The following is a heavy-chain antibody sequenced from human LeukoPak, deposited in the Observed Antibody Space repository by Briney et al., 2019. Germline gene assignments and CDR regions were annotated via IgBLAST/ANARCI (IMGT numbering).Heavy chain of an antibody. J-gene: IGHJ5*02. Sequence: SETLSLTCAVYGGSFSGYYWSWIRQPPGKGLEWIGEINHSGSTNYNPSLESRVTISVDTSKNQFSLKLSSVTAADTAVYYCARGVRYDYVWGTRQWNWFDPWGQGTLVTVSS. CDR2: INHSGST. V-gene: IGHV4-34*01. D-gene: IGHD3-16*01. CDR1: GGSFSGYY. CDR3: ARGVRYDYVWGTRQWNWFDP.